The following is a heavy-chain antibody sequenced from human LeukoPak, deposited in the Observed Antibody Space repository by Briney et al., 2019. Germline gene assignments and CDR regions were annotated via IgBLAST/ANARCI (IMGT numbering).Heavy chain of an antibody. Sequence: GGSLRLSCAASGLTVNRNYMNWVRQAPGKGLQWVSVIYSGGTTYYADSVKGRFTISRDNSKNTLYLQMNSLRAEDTAVYYCSRALLVRNGYNYSPNYFDYWGQGTLVTASS. CDR2: IYSGGTT. CDR1: GLTVNRNY. D-gene: IGHD5-24*01. V-gene: IGHV3-53*01. CDR3: SRALLVRNGYNYSPNYFDY. J-gene: IGHJ4*02.